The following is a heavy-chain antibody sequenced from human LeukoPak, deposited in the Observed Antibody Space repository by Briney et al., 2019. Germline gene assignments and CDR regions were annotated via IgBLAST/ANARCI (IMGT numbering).Heavy chain of an antibody. V-gene: IGHV4-34*01. CDR1: GGSFSSYY. CDR2: INHTGST. D-gene: IGHD1-26*01. J-gene: IGHJ5*02. Sequence: SETLSLTCAVYGGSFSSYYWSWIRQPPGKGLEWIGEINHTGSTKYNPSLKSRVSISVDTSKNQFSLRLTSVTAADTAVYYCARGASSGSYLGHNWFDPWGQGTLVTVSS. CDR3: ARGASSGSYLGHNWFDP.